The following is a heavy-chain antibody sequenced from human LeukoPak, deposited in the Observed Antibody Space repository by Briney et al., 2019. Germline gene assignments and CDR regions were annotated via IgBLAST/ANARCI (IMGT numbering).Heavy chain of an antibody. D-gene: IGHD5-18*01. J-gene: IGHJ6*03. V-gene: IGHV3-23*01. CDR1: GFTFSSYA. Sequence: GGSLRLSCAASGFTFSSYAMSWGRQAPGKGLEWVSAISGSGGSTYYADSVKGRFTISRDNSKNTLYLQMNSLRAEDTAVYYCAGGDTAMVTGYYYYYMDVWGKGTTVTVSS. CDR3: AGGDTAMVTGYYYYYMDV. CDR2: ISGSGGST.